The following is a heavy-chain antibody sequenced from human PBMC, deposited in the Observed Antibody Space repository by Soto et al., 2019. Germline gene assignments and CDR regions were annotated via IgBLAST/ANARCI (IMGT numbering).Heavy chain of an antibody. CDR2: ISAKKGNT. V-gene: IGHV1-18*04. J-gene: IGHJ6*02. D-gene: IGHD2-15*01. CDR3: AREILSPDFYFHGMDV. Sequence: ASVKVSCKASGYTFTSYGISWVRQAPGQGLEWMGWISAKKGNTKYAQKFQGRVTMTTDTSTSTAYMELRSLRSDDTAVYYCAREILSPDFYFHGMDVWGHGTTVTVSS. CDR1: GYTFTSYG.